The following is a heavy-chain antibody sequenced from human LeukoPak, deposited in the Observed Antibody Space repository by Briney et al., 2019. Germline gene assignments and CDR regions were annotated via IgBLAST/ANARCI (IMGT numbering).Heavy chain of an antibody. V-gene: IGHV3-11*05. D-gene: IGHD6-6*01. CDR3: ARGPSIAAEKGPYYYGMDV. CDR1: GFTFSDYY. CDR2: ISSSSSYT. J-gene: IGHJ6*02. Sequence: GGSLRLSCAASGFTFSDYYMSWIRQAPGKGLEWVSYISSSSSYTNYADSVKGRFTISRDNAKNSLYLQMNSLRAEDTAVYYCARGPSIAAEKGPYYYGMDVWGQGTTVTVSS.